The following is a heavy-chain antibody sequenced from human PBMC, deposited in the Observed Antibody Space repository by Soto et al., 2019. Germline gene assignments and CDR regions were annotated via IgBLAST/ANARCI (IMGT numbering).Heavy chain of an antibody. CDR1: GGSISSSSYY. D-gene: IGHD3-10*01. CDR2: FHYGGST. CDR3: SRSPGDWAPCDY. J-gene: IGHJ4*02. V-gene: IGHV4-39*02. Sequence: QLQLQESSRGLVKPSETLSLTCTVSGGSISSSSYYWGWIRQPPGKGLEWIGSFHYGGSTYYNPSLKSRVTISVDTSKNDFSLQLSSVTAADTAVYYCSRSPGDWAPCDYWGQGTLVTVSS.